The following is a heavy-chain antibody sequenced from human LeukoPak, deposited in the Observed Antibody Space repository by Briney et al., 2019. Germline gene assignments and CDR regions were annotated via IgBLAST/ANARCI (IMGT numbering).Heavy chain of an antibody. J-gene: IGHJ4*02. V-gene: IGHV4-59*01. CDR2: IHHSGST. D-gene: IGHD3-10*01. Sequence: SETLSLTCTVSGSSISRYYWSWIRQPPGKGLEWIGYIHHSGSTNYNPSLKSRVTISLDTSKNQFSLKLSSVTAADTALYYCARDRPYYFGSGSYYDGFDSWGQGTLVTVSS. CDR1: GSSISRYY. CDR3: ARDRPYYFGSGSYYDGFDS.